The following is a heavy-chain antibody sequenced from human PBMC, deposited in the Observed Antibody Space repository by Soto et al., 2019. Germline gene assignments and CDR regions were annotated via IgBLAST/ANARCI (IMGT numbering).Heavy chain of an antibody. V-gene: IGHV4-34*01. CDR2: INPSGST. J-gene: IGHJ5*02. D-gene: IGHD1-26*01. CDR1: GGSFSGNY. CDR3: ARGREGGGAS. Sequence: QVQLQQWGAGLLKPSETLSLTCGVYGGSFSGNYWSWIRQPPGEGLEWIGEINPSGSTNYSPSLKSRATISADTSKNQFSLKLSSVIAADTAVYYCARGREGGGASWGQGTLVTVPS.